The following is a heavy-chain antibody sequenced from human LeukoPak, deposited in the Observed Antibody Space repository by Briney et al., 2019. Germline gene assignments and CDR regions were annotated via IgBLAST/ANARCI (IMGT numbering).Heavy chain of an antibody. Sequence: SETLSLTCTVSGGSISSYYWSWIRQPPEKGLEWIGYIYYSGSTNYNPSLKSRVTISVDTSKNQFSLKLSSVTAADTAVYYCARVGYDSSGYYQIPDYWGQGTLVTVSS. J-gene: IGHJ4*02. V-gene: IGHV4-59*01. CDR3: ARVGYDSSGYYQIPDY. CDR2: IYYSGST. D-gene: IGHD3-22*01. CDR1: GGSISSYY.